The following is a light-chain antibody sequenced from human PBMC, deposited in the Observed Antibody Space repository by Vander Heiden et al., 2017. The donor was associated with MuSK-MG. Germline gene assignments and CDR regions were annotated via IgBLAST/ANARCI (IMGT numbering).Light chain of an antibody. CDR2: AAS. CDR3: QQNYSTPFT. J-gene: IGKJ3*01. CDR1: QNISSY. Sequence: DIQMTQSPSSLSASVGDRVTITCRASQNISSYLNWYQQKPGKAPKLLIYAASSLQSGVPSRFSGSGAGTDFTLTISSLQPEDFATYYCQQNYSTPFTFGPGTKVDIK. V-gene: IGKV1-39*01.